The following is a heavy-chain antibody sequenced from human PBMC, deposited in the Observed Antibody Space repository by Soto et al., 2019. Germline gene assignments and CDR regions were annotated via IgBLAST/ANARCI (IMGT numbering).Heavy chain of an antibody. CDR2: IYPGDSDT. CDR3: ARHRDYVWGSYRFPYYYYGMDV. J-gene: IGHJ6*02. V-gene: IGHV5-51*01. CDR1: GYTFTDYW. Sequence: PGESLKISCKGSGYTFTDYWIGWVRQLPGKGLEWMGIIYPGDSDTRYSPSFQGQVTITADKSISTAYLQWSSLKASDTAMYYCARHRDYVWGSYRFPYYYYGMDVWGQGTTVTVSS. D-gene: IGHD3-16*02.